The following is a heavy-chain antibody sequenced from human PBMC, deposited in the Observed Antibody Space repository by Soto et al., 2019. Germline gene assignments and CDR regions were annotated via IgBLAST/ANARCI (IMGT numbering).Heavy chain of an antibody. V-gene: IGHV3-48*01. J-gene: IGHJ3*02. CDR1: GFTFSSYS. CDR3: ANVLRYFDALDAFDI. Sequence: GGSLRLSCAASGFTFSSYSMNWVRQAPGKGLEWVSYISSSSSTIYYADSVKGRFTISRDNAKNSLYQQMNSLRAEDTAVYYCANVLRYFDALDAFDIWGQGTMVTVSS. CDR2: ISSSSSTI. D-gene: IGHD3-9*01.